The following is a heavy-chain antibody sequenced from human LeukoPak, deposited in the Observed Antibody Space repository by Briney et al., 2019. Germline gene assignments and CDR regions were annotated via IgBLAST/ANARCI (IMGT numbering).Heavy chain of an antibody. D-gene: IGHD3-22*01. CDR3: ARVGYYDSSGHLYAFDI. Sequence: GASVKVSCKASGYTFTGYYMHWVRQAPGQGLEWMGWINPNSGGTNYAQKFQGRVTMTRDTSISTAYMELSRLRSDDTAVYYCARVGYYDSSGHLYAFDIWGQGTMVTVSS. CDR2: INPNSGGT. V-gene: IGHV1-2*02. J-gene: IGHJ3*02. CDR1: GYTFTGYY.